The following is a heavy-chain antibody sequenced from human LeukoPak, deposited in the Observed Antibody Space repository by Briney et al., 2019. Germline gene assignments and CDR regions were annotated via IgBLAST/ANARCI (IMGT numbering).Heavy chain of an antibody. CDR2: IYYSGTT. CDR3: ARPGRPFWSGYYYYFDY. CDR1: GGSISNYY. V-gene: IGHV4-59*12. J-gene: IGHJ4*02. D-gene: IGHD3-3*01. Sequence: KPSETLSLTCTVSGGSISNYYWSWIRQPPGKGLEWIGYIYYSGTTSYNPSLRSRVTISVDTSKNQFSLKLSSVTAADTAVYYCARPGRPFWSGYYYYFDYWGQGTLVTVSS.